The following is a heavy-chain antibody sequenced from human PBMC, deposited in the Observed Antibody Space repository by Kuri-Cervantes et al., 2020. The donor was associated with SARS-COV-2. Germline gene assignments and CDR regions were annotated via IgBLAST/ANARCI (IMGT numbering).Heavy chain of an antibody. J-gene: IGHJ6*02. CDR1: GYTFTSYY. CDR2: INPSGGST. D-gene: IGHD1-26*01. V-gene: IGHV1-46*01. CDR3: ARDFPPSGSYSYYYYGMDV. Sequence: ASVKVSCKASGYTFTSYYMHWVRQAPGQGLEWMGIINPSGGSTSYAQKFQGRVTMTRDTSTSTVYMELSSLRSADTAVYYCARDFPPSGSYSYYYYGMDVWGQGTTVTVSS.